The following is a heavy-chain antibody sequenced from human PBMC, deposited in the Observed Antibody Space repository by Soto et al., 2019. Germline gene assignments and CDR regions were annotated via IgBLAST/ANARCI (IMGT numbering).Heavy chain of an antibody. CDR1: GFSFNKYA. D-gene: IGHD3-3*01. J-gene: IGHJ4*02. V-gene: IGHV3-23*01. Sequence: EVQLLESGGGLVQPGGSLRLSCAASGFSFNKYAMTWVRQAPGKGLEWVAAISGSGGRTHYADSVKGRFTISRDNSKNILHLQMNSLRVEDTAVFYCARTMTIFGAGRDWGQGTRVSVSS. CDR2: ISGSGGRT. CDR3: ARTMTIFGAGRD.